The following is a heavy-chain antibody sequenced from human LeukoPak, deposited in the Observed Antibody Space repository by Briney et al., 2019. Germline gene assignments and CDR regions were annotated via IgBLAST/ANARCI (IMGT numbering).Heavy chain of an antibody. CDR2: ISGSGGTT. V-gene: IGHV3-23*01. J-gene: IGHJ5*02. CDR1: GFTFSSYA. Sequence: GGSLTLSCAASGFTFSSYAMSWVRQAPGKGLEWVSAISGSGGTTYYADSVKGRFTISRDNSKNTLYLQMNSLRAEDTAVYYCAKGYRSSINWFDPWGQGTLVTVSS. D-gene: IGHD6-6*01. CDR3: AKGYRSSINWFDP.